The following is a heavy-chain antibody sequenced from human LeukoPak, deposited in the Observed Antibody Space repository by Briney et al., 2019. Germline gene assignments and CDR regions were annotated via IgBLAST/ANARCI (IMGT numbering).Heavy chain of an antibody. V-gene: IGHV3-23*01. Sequence: GGSLRLSCAASGFTFSTYAMSWARQAPGKGLEWVSGISGSGDYTYYTDSVKGRFTIFRDTSKNTLYLQMNSLRAEDTAVYYCARDDIVVVAQFDYWGQGTLVTVSS. J-gene: IGHJ4*02. CDR2: ISGSGDYT. D-gene: IGHD2-15*01. CDR1: GFTFSTYA. CDR3: ARDDIVVVAQFDY.